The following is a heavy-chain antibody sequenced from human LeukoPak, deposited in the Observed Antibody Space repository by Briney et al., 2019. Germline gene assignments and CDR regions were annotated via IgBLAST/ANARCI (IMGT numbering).Heavy chain of an antibody. CDR1: GGSISSSSYY. J-gene: IGHJ4*03. CDR2: IYYSGST. CDR3: ASQYSSGFYFFDY. D-gene: IGHD6-25*01. V-gene: IGHV4-39*01. Sequence: SETLSLPCTVSGGSISSSSYYWGWIRQPPGKGLEWIGSIYYSGSTYYNPSLKSRVTIFVDTSKNQFSLKLSSVTAADTAVFYCASQYSSGFYFFDYWGQGTMVTVSS.